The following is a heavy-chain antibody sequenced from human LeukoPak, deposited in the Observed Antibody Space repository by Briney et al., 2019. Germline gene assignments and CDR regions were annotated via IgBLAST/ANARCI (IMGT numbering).Heavy chain of an antibody. CDR2: INPNSGGT. Sequence: ASVKASCKASGYTFTGYYMHWVRQAPGQGLEWMGWINPNSGGTNYAQRFQGRVTMTRDTSISTAYMELSRLRSDDTAVYYCARRSGIYDYVWGSYRYTTPFDYWGQGTLVTVSS. CDR3: ARRSGIYDYVWGSYRYTTPFDY. D-gene: IGHD3-16*02. CDR1: GYTFTGYY. V-gene: IGHV1-2*02. J-gene: IGHJ4*02.